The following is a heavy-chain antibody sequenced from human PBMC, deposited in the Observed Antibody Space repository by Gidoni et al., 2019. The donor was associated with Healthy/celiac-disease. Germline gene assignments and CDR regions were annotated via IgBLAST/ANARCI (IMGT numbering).Heavy chain of an antibody. V-gene: IGHV3-73*02. J-gene: IGHJ6*02. CDR3: TCDSPYYYYGMDV. CDR1: GFTFRGSA. D-gene: IGHD2-21*02. Sequence: EVQLVESGGGLVQPGGSLKLSCAASGFTFRGSAMHWVRQASGNGLEWVGRIRSKANSYATAYAASVKGRFTISRDDSKNTAYLQMNSLKTEDTAVYYCTCDSPYYYYGMDVWGQGTTVTVSS. CDR2: IRSKANSYAT.